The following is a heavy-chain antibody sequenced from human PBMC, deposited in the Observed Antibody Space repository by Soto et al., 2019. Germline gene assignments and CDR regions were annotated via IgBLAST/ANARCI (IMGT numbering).Heavy chain of an antibody. CDR2: IYHSGST. CDR3: ARNSIAAAGMASFDY. V-gene: IGHV4-4*02. Sequence: TLSLTCAVSGGSISSSNWWSWVRQPPGKGLEWIGEIYHSGSTNYNPSLKSRVTISVDKSKNQFSLKLSSVTAADTAVYYCARNSIAAAGMASFDYWGQGTLVTVSS. CDR1: GGSISSSNW. D-gene: IGHD6-13*01. J-gene: IGHJ4*02.